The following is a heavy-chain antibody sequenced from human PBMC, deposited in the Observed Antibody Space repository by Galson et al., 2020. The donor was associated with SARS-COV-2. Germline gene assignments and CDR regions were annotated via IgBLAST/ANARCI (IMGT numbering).Heavy chain of an antibody. Sequence: GESLKISCKASNYTFTRYGITWVRQAPGQGLEWMGWINGYNSKTSYAQKFQGRVTMTIDTSASTGYMELRSLRSDDTAVYYCARGEIEVVVGAIYYSMDVWGQGTTVTVSS. J-gene: IGHJ6*02. CDR3: ARGEIEVVVGAIYYSMDV. CDR1: NYTFTRYG. CDR2: INGYNSKT. V-gene: IGHV1-18*01. D-gene: IGHD2-15*01.